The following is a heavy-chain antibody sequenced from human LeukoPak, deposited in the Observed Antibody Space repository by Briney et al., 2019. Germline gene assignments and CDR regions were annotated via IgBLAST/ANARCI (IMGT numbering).Heavy chain of an antibody. J-gene: IGHJ4*02. CDR1: GGSISSGSYY. CDR3: AGPMVRGAVDY. D-gene: IGHD3-10*01. V-gene: IGHV4-61*02. CDR2: IYTSGST. Sequence: SQTLSLTCTVSGGSISSGSYYWSWIRQPAGKGLEWIGRIYTSGSTNYNPSLKSRVTISVDTSKNQFSLKLSSVTAADTAVYYCAGPMVRGAVDYWGQGTLVTVSS.